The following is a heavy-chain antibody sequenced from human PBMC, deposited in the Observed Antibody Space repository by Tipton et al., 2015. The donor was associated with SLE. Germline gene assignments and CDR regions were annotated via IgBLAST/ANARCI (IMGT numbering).Heavy chain of an antibody. Sequence: TLSLTCTVSGGSISSYYWSWIRQPPGKGLEWIGYIYYSGSTNYNPSLKSRVTISVDTSKNQFSLKLSSVTAADTAVYYCARDFEGIANPLGAFDIWGQGTMVTVSS. V-gene: IGHV4-59*01. D-gene: IGHD6-13*01. J-gene: IGHJ3*02. CDR3: ARDFEGIANPLGAFDI. CDR1: GGSISSYY. CDR2: IYYSGST.